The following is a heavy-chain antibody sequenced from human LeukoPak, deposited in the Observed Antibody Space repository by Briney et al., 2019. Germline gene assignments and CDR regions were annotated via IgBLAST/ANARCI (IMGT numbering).Heavy chain of an antibody. CDR2: IYHSGST. Sequence: SETLSLTCTVSGYSISSGYYWGWIRQPPGKGLEWIGSIYHSGSTYYNPSLKSRVTISVDTSKNQFSLKLSSVTAADTAVYYCARGATGKAFDIWGQGTMVSVSS. V-gene: IGHV4-38-2*02. CDR1: GYSISSGYY. J-gene: IGHJ3*02. D-gene: IGHD5-12*01. CDR3: ARGATGKAFDI.